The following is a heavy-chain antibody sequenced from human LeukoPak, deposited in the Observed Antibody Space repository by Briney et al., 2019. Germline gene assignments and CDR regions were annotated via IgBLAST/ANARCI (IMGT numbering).Heavy chain of an antibody. D-gene: IGHD2-2*01. CDR2: INHSGST. CDR3: AGGGPLGSCRSTSCRYRGRFDP. V-gene: IGHV4-34*01. J-gene: IGHJ5*02. Sequence: SETLSLTCAVYGGSFSGYYWSWIRQPPGKGLEWIGEINHSGSTNYNPSLKSRVTISVDTSKNQFSLNLSSVTAWDTAVYDCAGGGPLGSCRSTSCRYRGRFDPWGQGTLVTVSS. CDR1: GGSFSGYY.